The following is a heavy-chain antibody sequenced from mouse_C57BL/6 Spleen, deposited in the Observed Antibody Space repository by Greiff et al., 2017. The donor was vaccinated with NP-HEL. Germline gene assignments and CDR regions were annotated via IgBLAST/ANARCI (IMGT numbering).Heavy chain of an antibody. J-gene: IGHJ4*01. CDR2: IDPSDSET. CDR1: GYTFTSYW. Sequence: QVQLQQPGAELVRPGSSVKLSCKASGYTFTSYWMQWVKQRPIQGLEWIGNIDPSDSETHYNQKFKDKATLTVDNSSSTAYMQLSSLTSEDSAVYYCARTGTTDGMDDWGQGTSVTVST. D-gene: IGHD1-1*01. V-gene: IGHV1-52*01. CDR3: ARTGTTDGMDD.